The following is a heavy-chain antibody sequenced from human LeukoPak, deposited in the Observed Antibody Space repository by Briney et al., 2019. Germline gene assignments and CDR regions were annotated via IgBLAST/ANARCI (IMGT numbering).Heavy chain of an antibody. CDR1: GGTFSSYA. CDR2: IIPILGIA. J-gene: IGHJ3*02. V-gene: IGHV1-69*04. Sequence: SVKVSCKASGGTFSSYAISWVRQAPGQGLEWMGRIIPILGIANYAQKFQGRVTITADKSTSTAYMELSSLRSEDTAVYYCARDRSPLSDAFDIWGQGTMATVSS. CDR3: ARDRSPLSDAFDI.